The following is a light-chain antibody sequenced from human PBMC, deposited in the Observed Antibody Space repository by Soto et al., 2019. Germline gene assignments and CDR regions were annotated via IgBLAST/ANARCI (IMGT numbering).Light chain of an antibody. V-gene: IGKV1-33*01. CDR1: QNINIY. Sequence: DIQMPQSPSSLSASVGDRVTITCQASQNINIYLNWYQQSPGRAPTLLIYDASSLEKGVPSRFSGTGSGTHLTVTTSSLQPEDIATYYYQAYDGLPFTYGPGTKVDIK. CDR2: DAS. CDR3: QAYDGLPFT. J-gene: IGKJ3*01.